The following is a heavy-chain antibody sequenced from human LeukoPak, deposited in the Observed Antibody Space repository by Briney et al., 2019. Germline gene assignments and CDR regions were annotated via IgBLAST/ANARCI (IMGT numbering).Heavy chain of an antibody. CDR1: TVNHYH. D-gene: IGHD1-14*01. Sequence: TTPETLSLTCSVDTVNHYHWNWVRQSAGTGLEWIGRVHTTSGNTFANPSLWGRVTVSIDTTKNEFLLQLTSMTAADTAVYHCARELRNIGEYYFDYWGQGVPVTVSS. J-gene: IGHJ4*02. CDR2: VHTTSGNT. CDR3: ARELRNIGEYYFDY. V-gene: IGHV4-4*07.